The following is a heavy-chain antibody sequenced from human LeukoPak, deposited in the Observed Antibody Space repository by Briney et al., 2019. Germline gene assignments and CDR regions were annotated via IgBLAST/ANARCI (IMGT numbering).Heavy chain of an antibody. V-gene: IGHV4-38-2*02. J-gene: IGHJ4*02. CDR1: GYSISSGYY. CDR3: ARGGRCSSTICYRPFDY. CDR2: IYISGST. D-gene: IGHD2-2*02. Sequence: KTSETLSLTCTVSGYSISSGYYWGWIRQPAGKGLEWIGRIYISGSTNYNPSLKSRVTISVDTSKDQFSLKLSSVTAADTAVYYCARGGRCSSTICYRPFDYWGQGTLVTVSS.